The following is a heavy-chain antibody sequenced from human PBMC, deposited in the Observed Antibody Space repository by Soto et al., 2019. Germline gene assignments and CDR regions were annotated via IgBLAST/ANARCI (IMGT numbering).Heavy chain of an antibody. V-gene: IGHV4-4*07. J-gene: IGHJ4*02. CDR3: ARDSVGHPGPGTWTMPFDI. CDR1: GDSTSTYY. Sequence: PSETLSLTCSVSGDSTSTYYWSWIRQPAGKGLEWIGRIYTGGSTNYSPSLTSPVTMSVDTSKNQFDLRLTDLTAADTAVYYCARDSVGHPGPGTWTMPFDIWGGGTLVT. D-gene: IGHD6-13*01. CDR2: IYTGGST.